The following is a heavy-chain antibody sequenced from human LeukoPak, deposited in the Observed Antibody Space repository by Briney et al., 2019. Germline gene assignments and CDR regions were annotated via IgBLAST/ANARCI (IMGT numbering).Heavy chain of an antibody. J-gene: IGHJ5*02. CDR3: ARGPLNPYYDYVWGSYRYNWFDP. CDR1: GYTFTGYY. CDR2: INPNSGGT. D-gene: IGHD3-16*02. Sequence: ASVEVSCKASGYTFTGYYMHWVRQAPGQGLEWMGWINPNSGGTNYAQKFQGRVTMTRDTSISTAYMELSSLRSEDTAVYHCARGPLNPYYDYVWGSYRYNWFDPWGQGTLVTVSS. V-gene: IGHV1-2*02.